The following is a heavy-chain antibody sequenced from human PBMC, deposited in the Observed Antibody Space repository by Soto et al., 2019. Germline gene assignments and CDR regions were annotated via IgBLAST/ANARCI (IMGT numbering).Heavy chain of an antibody. Sequence: QVQLEQSGAEVKKPGSSVKVSCKASGGTLSDHGVAWLRQAPGQGLEWMGGTIPVFNTAKYAQKFQGRVTVTAAKFTNIAYMELSSLRSEDTAFYFCARGAYGSGNYYTGPSAFDIWGQGTMVIVSS. CDR1: GGTLSDHG. V-gene: IGHV1-69*06. CDR3: ARGAYGSGNYYTGPSAFDI. D-gene: IGHD3-10*01. J-gene: IGHJ3*02. CDR2: TIPVFNTA.